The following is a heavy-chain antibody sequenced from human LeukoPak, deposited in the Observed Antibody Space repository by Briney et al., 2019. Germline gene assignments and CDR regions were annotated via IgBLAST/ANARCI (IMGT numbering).Heavy chain of an antibody. CDR1: GYTFTSYW. CDR2: IYPGDSDT. CDR3: ARFTDSGWYFDL. J-gene: IGHJ2*01. Sequence: LGESQKISCKGSGYTFTSYWIGWGRQMPRKGLEGVGIIYPGDSDTRYSPSFQGQVTISADKSISTAYLQWSSLKASDTAIYYCARFTDSGWYFDLWGRGTLVTVSS. V-gene: IGHV5-51*01. D-gene: IGHD2-15*01.